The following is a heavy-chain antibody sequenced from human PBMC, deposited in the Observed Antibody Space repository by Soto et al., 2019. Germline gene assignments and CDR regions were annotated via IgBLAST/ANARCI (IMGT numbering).Heavy chain of an antibody. V-gene: IGHV1-3*01. CDR2: VNVGNRNT. J-gene: IGHJ4*01. CDR3: ARLYSGRTSDY. CDR1: GYSFTTDFA. D-gene: IGHD1-26*01. Sequence: GASVKVSCKASGYSFTTDFAMHWVRQAPAQRHEGMEWVNVGNRNTKKSQKSQDRLNITWDTSAATVYLDLSSQRSDDTAVDYCARLYSGRTSDYWG.